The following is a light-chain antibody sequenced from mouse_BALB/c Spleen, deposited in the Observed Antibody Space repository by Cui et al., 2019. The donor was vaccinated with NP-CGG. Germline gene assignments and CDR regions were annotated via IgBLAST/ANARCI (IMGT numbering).Light chain of an antibody. J-gene: IGLJ1*01. CDR2: GTN. CDR1: TGAVTTSNY. CDR3: ALWYGNHWV. Sequence: QAVVTQESALTTSPGETVTLTCRSSTGAVTTSNYANWVQEKPDHLFTGLIGGTNNRAPGVPARFSGSLIGDKAALTITGAQTEDEAIYFCALWYGNHWVFGGRTKLTVL. V-gene: IGLV1*01.